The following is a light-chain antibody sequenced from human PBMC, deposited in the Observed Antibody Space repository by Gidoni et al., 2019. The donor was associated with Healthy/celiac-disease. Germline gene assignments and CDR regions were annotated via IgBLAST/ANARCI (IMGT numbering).Light chain of an antibody. CDR1: SSDVGSYNL. Sequence: FALTQLAAVSGSPGQSITISCTGTSSDVGSYNLVSWYQQHPGKAPKLMIYEGSKRPSGVSNRFSGSKSGNTASLTISGLQAEDEADYYCCSYAGSSTWVFGGGTKLTVL. CDR2: EGS. J-gene: IGLJ3*02. CDR3: CSYAGSSTWV. V-gene: IGLV2-23*01.